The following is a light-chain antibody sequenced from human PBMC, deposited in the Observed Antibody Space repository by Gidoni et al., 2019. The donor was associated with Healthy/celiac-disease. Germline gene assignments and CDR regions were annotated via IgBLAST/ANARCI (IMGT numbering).Light chain of an antibody. Sequence: EIVMTQSPATLSVSPGERSTLACSASQSVSSNIAWYQTKPGQAPRLLIYGASNRATGIPARFSCSGSGTEFTLTISSLQSEDFAVYYCQQYNNWPPWTFGQGTKVEIK. J-gene: IGKJ1*01. CDR3: QQYNNWPPWT. V-gene: IGKV3-15*01. CDR1: QSVSSN. CDR2: GAS.